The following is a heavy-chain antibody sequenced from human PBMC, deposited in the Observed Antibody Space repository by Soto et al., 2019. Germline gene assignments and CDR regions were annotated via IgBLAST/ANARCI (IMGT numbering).Heavy chain of an antibody. D-gene: IGHD3-3*01. CDR2: IYWDEDK. J-gene: IGHJ4*02. CDR1: GFSLTTSGVG. V-gene: IGHV2-5*02. Sequence: QITLNESGPTVVKPAETLTLTCTLPGFSLTTSGVGVGWISQSPGKAPERLALIYWDEDKRYSASLKSRLTISKDTSKNQVVLTMASVDPADTATYYCAHRILRTVFGLVTTTAIYFDFWGQGTPVVVSS. CDR3: AHRILRTVFGLVTTTAIYFDF.